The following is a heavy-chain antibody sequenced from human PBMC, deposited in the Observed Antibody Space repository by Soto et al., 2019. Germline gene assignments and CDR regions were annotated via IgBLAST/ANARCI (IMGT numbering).Heavy chain of an antibody. Sequence: PWGSLRLSCAASGFTFSNAWMSWVRQAPGKGLEWVGRIKSKTDGGTTDYAAPVKGRFTISRDDSKNTLYLQMNSLKTDDTAVYYCTTVVDNYDFWSGPRDGYFDYWGQGTLVTVSS. J-gene: IGHJ4*02. D-gene: IGHD3-3*01. CDR3: TTVVDNYDFWSGPRDGYFDY. CDR2: IKSKTDGGTT. CDR1: GFTFSNAW. V-gene: IGHV3-15*01.